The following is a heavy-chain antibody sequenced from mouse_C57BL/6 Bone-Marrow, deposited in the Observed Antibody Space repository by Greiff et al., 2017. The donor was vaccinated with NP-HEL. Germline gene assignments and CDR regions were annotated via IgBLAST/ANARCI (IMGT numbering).Heavy chain of an antibody. CDR1: GYTFTDYN. CDR2: INPNNGGT. J-gene: IGHJ4*01. D-gene: IGHD1-1*01. CDR3: ARGYYYGSGYYAMDY. V-gene: IGHV1-22*01. Sequence: VQLQQSGPELVKPGASVKMSCKASGYTFTDYNMHWVKQSHGKSLEWIGYINPNNGGTSYNQKFKGKATLTINKSSSTAYMVLRSLTSEDAAIYYCARGYYYGSGYYAMDYWGQGTSVTVSS.